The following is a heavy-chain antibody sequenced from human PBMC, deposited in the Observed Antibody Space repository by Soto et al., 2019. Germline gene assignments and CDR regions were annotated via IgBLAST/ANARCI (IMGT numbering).Heavy chain of an antibody. CDR3: ARSKGWYNREGMDV. CDR1: GYTFTSYG. J-gene: IGHJ6*02. V-gene: IGHV1-18*04. CDR2: ISAYNGNT. Sequence: ASVKVSCKASGYTFTSYGISGVREAPGQGLEWMGWISAYNGNTNYAQKLQGRVTMTTDTSTSTAYMELRSLRSDDTAVYYCARSKGWYNREGMDVWGQGTTVTVSS. D-gene: IGHD1-20*01.